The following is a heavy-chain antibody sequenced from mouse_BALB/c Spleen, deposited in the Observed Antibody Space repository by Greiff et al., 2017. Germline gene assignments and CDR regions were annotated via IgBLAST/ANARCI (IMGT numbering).Heavy chain of an antibody. CDR3: ARVGPYGNYRDY. Sequence: EVKLVESGGGLVQPGGSLKLSCAASGFTFSSYGMSWVRQTPDKRLELVATINSNGGSTYYPDSVKGRFTISRDNAKNTLYLQMSSLKSEDTAMYYCARVGPYGNYRDYWGQGTTLTVSS. CDR2: INSNGGST. D-gene: IGHD2-1*01. CDR1: GFTFSSYG. J-gene: IGHJ2*01. V-gene: IGHV5-6-3*01.